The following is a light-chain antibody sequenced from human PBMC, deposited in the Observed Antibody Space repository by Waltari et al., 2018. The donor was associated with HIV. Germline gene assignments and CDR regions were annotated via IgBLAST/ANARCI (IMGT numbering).Light chain of an antibody. V-gene: IGLV1-44*01. CDR2: DNN. Sequence: QSVLTQPPSASATPGQRVTISCSGSTSNIGSHTVHCYQQLPGAAPKLLIFDNNQRPSGVPERFSGSRSGTSATLAISGLQSGDEADYYCSTWDDSLSANVFASGTTVTVL. CDR3: STWDDSLSANV. J-gene: IGLJ1*01. CDR1: TSNIGSHT.